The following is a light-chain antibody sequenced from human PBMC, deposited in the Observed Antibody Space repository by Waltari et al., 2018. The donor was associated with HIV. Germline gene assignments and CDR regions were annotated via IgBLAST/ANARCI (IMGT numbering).Light chain of an antibody. CDR3: PLYFSGFRPNGV. V-gene: IGLV7-43*01. CDR1: PSRSL. J-gene: IGLJ3*02. CDR2: AST. Sequence: PSRSLANWFQQKPGQPPKTLIYASTKSHSWTPARLSGSLLDDKAVLTVAGARPADEADYYCPLYFSGFRPNGVFGGGTKVTVL.